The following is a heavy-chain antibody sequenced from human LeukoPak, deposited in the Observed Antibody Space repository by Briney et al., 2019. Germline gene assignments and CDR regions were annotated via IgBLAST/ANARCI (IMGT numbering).Heavy chain of an antibody. CDR2: ISGSGGTT. CDR1: GFTFSSYA. J-gene: IGHJ6*02. D-gene: IGHD3-3*01. Sequence: GGSLRLSCAASGFTFSSYAMSWVRQAPGKGLEWVSGISGSGGTTYYADSVKGRFTISRDNSKNTLYLQMNSLRAEDTAVYYCASELLVYDFWSGYDTTRAMDVWGQGTTVTVSS. V-gene: IGHV3-23*01. CDR3: ASELLVYDFWSGYDTTRAMDV.